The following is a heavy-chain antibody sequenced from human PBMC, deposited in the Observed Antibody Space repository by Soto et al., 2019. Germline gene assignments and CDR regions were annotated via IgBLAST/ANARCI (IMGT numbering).Heavy chain of an antibody. CDR3: AADESTGYSYS. CDR2: IVVGSGNT. J-gene: IGHJ4*02. V-gene: IGHV1-58*01. D-gene: IGHD5-18*01. CDR1: GFTFTSSA. Sequence: QMQLVQSGPEVKKPGTSVKVSCKASGFTFTSSAVQWVRQARGQRLEWIGWIVVGSGNTNYAQKFQERVTITRDMSTSTAYMELSSLRSEDTAVYYCAADESTGYSYSWGQGTLVTVSS.